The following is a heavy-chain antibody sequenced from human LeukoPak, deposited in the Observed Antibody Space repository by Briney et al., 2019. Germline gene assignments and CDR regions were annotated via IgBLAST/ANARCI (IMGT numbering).Heavy chain of an antibody. CDR3: ARAGRYGFAGYSGDY. CDR1: GFTFSSYA. CDR2: ISDSSSYT. V-gene: IGHV3-11*05. Sequence: PGGSLRLSCAASGFTFSSYAMSWVRQAPGKGLEWVSYISDSSSYTNYADSVKGRFTIYRDNAKKSLYLQMNSLRAEDTAFYYCARAGRYGFAGYSGDYWGQGTLVTVSS. J-gene: IGHJ4*02. D-gene: IGHD3-10*01.